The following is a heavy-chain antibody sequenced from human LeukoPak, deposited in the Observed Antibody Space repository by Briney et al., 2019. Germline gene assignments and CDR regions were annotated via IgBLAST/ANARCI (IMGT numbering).Heavy chain of an antibody. CDR3: TGGFYGRGVPAAMGWLRPRGSYYFDY. Sequence: SETLSLTCTVSGGSISSYYWSWIRQPPGKGLEWIGYIYYSGSTNYNPSLKSRVTISLDASKNKFSLMLSSATAADTAGHYITGGFYGRGVPAAMGWLRPRGSYYFDYWGQGTLVTVSS. D-gene: IGHD2-2*01. CDR1: GGSISSYY. CDR2: IYYSGST. V-gene: IGHV4-59*12. J-gene: IGHJ4*02.